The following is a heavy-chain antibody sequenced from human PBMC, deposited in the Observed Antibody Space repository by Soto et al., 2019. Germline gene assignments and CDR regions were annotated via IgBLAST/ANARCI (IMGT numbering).Heavy chain of an antibody. CDR1: GGSIRSYY. V-gene: IGHV4-59*01. D-gene: IGHD6-19*01. CDR3: ARVSSSGWSYFDY. CDR2: IYYSGST. J-gene: IGHJ4*02. Sequence: SETLSLTCTVSGGSIRSYYGSWIRQPPGKGLEWIGYIYYSGSTNYNPSLKSRVTISVDTSKNQFSLKLSSVTAADTAVYYCARVSSSGWSYFDYWGQGTLVTVSS.